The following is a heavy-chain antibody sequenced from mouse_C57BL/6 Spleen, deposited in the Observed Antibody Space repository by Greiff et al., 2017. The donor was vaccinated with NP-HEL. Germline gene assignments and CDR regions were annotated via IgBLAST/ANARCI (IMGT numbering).Heavy chain of an antibody. J-gene: IGHJ4*01. CDR1: GFSLTSYG. D-gene: IGHD4-1*01. Sequence: QVQLKESGPGLVQPSQSLSITCTVSGFSLTSYGVHWVRQSPGKGLEWLGVIWSGGSTDYNAAVISRLSISTDNSKSQVFLKMNSLQADDTAIYYCARKGVGRGYAMDYWGQGTSVTVSS. CDR3: ARKGVGRGYAMDY. V-gene: IGHV2-2*01. CDR2: IWSGGST.